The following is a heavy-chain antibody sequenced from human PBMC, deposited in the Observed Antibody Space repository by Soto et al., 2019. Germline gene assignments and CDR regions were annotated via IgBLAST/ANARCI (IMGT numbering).Heavy chain of an antibody. CDR2: ISSSSSYI. CDR1: GFTFRSYA. D-gene: IGHD3-3*01. CDR3: ARDYDFWSGYYKDGYNWFDP. V-gene: IGHV3-21*01. Sequence: GGSQRLSCAASGFTFRSYARSWVRQAPGKGLEWVSSISSSSSYIYYADSVKGRFTISRDNAKNSLYLQMNSLRAEDTAVYYCARDYDFWSGYYKDGYNWFDPWGQGTLVTVSS. J-gene: IGHJ5*02.